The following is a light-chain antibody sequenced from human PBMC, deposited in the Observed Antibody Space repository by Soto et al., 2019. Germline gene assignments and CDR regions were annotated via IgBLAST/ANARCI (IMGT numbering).Light chain of an antibody. CDR1: QSISSY. CDR2: AAS. Sequence: DIQMTQSPSSLPPSVGDRVTIACRASQSISSYLNWYQQKPGKAPKLLIYAASSLQSGVPSRFSGSGSGTDFTLTSSSLQPEDFASYFCQQSNSVPPTFGQGTKVDIK. V-gene: IGKV1-39*01. J-gene: IGKJ1*01. CDR3: QQSNSVPPT.